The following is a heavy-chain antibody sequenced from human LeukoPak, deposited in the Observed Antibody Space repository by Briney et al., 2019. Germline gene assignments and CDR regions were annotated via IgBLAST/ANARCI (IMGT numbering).Heavy chain of an antibody. V-gene: IGHV3-21*01. J-gene: IGHJ5*01. CDR3: AREGGYCYGGSCRWFDS. CDR1: GFTFSSYS. Sequence: SGGSLRLSCAASGFTFSSYSMNWVRQAPGKGLEWVTSINTRSYIYYADSVNGRFTISRDDAKNSLYLQMNSLTADNTAVYYCAREGGYCYGGSCRWFDSWGQGTLVTVSS. CDR2: INTRSYI. D-gene: IGHD2-15*01.